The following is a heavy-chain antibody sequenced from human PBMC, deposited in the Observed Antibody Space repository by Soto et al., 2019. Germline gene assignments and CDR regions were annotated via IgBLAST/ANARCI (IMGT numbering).Heavy chain of an antibody. CDR2: IIPIFGTA. Sequence: SVKVSCKASGGTFSSYAISWVRQAPGQGLEWMGGIIPIFGTAKYAQKFQGRVTMTTDTSTSTAYMELRSLRSDDTAVYYCARDKLWSGFDAFDIWGQGTMVTVSS. CDR1: GGTFSSYA. J-gene: IGHJ3*02. V-gene: IGHV1-69*05. CDR3: ARDKLWSGFDAFDI. D-gene: IGHD3-3*01.